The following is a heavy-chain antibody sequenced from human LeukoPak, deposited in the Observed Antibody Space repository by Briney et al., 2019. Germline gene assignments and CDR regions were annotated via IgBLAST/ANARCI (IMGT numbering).Heavy chain of an antibody. D-gene: IGHD2-8*02. CDR1: GGSFSGYY. CDR3: ARSLLWPTGTFDV. CDR2: INHGGST. Sequence: KPSETLSLTCAVYGGSFSGYYWIWIRQSPGKGLVWIGEINHGGSTTYNPSLKSRVTISVDTSKNQFSLKLSSLTAADTAVYFCARSLLWPTGTFDVWGQGTMVTV. V-gene: IGHV4-34*01. J-gene: IGHJ3*01.